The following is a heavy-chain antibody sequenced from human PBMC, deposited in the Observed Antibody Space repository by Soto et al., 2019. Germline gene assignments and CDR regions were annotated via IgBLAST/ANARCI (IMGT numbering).Heavy chain of an antibody. V-gene: IGHV1-69*01. D-gene: IGHD2-8*01. CDR3: ARRLSNFYDYVMDV. Sequence: QVQLVQSGAEVRKPGSSVKVSCKVSGDTYTTYFLSWVRQAPGQGLEWMGGIIPILGTTNYAQKFQGRLTLTADESTRTAYMELSSLRSEDTAVYYCARRLSNFYDYVMDVWGQGTTVTVSS. CDR2: IIPILGTT. J-gene: IGHJ6*02. CDR1: GDTYTTYF.